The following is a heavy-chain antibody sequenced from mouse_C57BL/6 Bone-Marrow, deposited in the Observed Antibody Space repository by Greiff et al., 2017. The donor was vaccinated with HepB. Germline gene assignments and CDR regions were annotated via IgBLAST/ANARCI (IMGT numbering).Heavy chain of an antibody. CDR3: ARGSTMVTTGYYFDY. CDR1: GYTFTTYP. J-gene: IGHJ2*01. Sequence: QVQLKESGAELVKPGASVKMSCKASGYTFTTYPIEWMKQNHGKSLEWIGNFHPYNDDTKYNEKFKGKATLTVEKSSSTVYLELSRLTSDDSAVYYCARGSTMVTTGYYFDYWGQGTTLTVSS. V-gene: IGHV1-47*01. CDR2: FHPYNDDT. D-gene: IGHD2-2*01.